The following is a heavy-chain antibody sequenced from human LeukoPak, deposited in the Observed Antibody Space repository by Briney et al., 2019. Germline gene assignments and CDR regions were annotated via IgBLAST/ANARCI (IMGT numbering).Heavy chain of an antibody. D-gene: IGHD1-26*01. CDR1: GYTFTSYG. CDR3: ARVSELLWELDY. CDR2: ISAYNGNT. J-gene: IGHJ4*02. Sequence: ASVKVSCKASGYTFTSYGISWVRQAPGQGLEWMGWISAYNGNTNYAQKLQGRVTMTTDTSTSTAYMELRSLRSDDAAVYYCARVSELLWELDYWGQGTLVTVSS. V-gene: IGHV1-18*01.